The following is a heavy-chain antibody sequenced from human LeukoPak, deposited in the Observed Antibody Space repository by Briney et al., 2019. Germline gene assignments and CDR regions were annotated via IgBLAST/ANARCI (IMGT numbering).Heavy chain of an antibody. J-gene: IGHJ3*02. CDR1: GFTFSSSA. CDR3: ARETSSPGAFDI. V-gene: IGHV3-21*01. Sequence: PGGSLRLSCAASGFTFSSSAMSWVRPAPGKGLEWVSSISSSSSYIYYADSVKGRFTISRDNAKNSLYLQMNSLRAEDTAVYYCARETSSPGAFDIWGQGTMVTVSS. CDR2: ISSSSSYI.